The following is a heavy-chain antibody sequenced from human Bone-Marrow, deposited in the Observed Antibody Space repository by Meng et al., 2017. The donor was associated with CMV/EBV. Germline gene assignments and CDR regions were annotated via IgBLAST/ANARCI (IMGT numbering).Heavy chain of an antibody. CDR2: IKQDGSEK. J-gene: IGHJ6*02. CDR3: ARDPSAPQYYYGMDV. V-gene: IGHV3-7*01. Sequence: GGSLRLSCAASGFTFSSYWMSWVRQAPGKGLEWVANIKQDGSEKYHVDSVKGRFTISRDNAKNSLYLQMNSLRVEDTAVYYCARDPSAPQYYYGMDVWGQGTTVTVSS. CDR1: GFTFSSYW.